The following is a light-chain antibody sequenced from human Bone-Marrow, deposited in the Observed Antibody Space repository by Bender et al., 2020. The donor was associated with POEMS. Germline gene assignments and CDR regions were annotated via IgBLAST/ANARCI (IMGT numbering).Light chain of an antibody. V-gene: IGLV2-23*01. CDR3: CSYEQSSRFAL. Sequence: QFDLTQPASVSGSPGQSITISFTGTSSDVVTFNLVSLYQQHPGKAPQLVIYEGYKRPSGVSHRFSGSNSGNSASLTSSGLQAADEADYYCCSYEQSSRFALVGGGTQLTV. CDR2: EGY. CDR1: SSDVVTFNL. J-gene: IGLJ7*01.